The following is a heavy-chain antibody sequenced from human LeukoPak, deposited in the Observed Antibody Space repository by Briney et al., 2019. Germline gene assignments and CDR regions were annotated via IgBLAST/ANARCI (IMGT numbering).Heavy chain of an antibody. D-gene: IGHD4-17*01. Sequence: PSETLSLTCAVSGGSISGYYWSWIRQPPGNGLEWIGFIYYTGNTNYNPSLKSRLTISVDTSKNQFSLKVSSVTAADMAVYYCVRSKSGTYGWFDPWGQGTLVTVSS. CDR2: IYYTGNT. J-gene: IGHJ5*02. V-gene: IGHV4-59*01. CDR1: GGSISGYY. CDR3: VRSKSGTYGWFDP.